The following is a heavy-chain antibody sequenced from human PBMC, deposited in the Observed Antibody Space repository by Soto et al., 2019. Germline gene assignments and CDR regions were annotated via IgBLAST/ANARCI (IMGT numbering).Heavy chain of an antibody. CDR1: GFTFSAYW. D-gene: IGHD2-21*02. CDR3: TKPPPRVVTPADS. CDR2: IKEDGSEK. J-gene: IGHJ4*02. Sequence: GGSLRLSCAASGFTFSAYWMNWVRQAPGKGLEWVANIKEDGSEKQYVDSVKGRFTISRDNAKNLVYLQMNSLRVEDTALYYCTKPPPRVVTPADSWGQGTLVTVSS. V-gene: IGHV3-7*01.